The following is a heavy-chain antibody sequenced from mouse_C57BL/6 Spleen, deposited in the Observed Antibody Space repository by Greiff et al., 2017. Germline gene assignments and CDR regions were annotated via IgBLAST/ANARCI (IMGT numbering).Heavy chain of an antibody. Sequence: QVQLQQPGTELVKPGASVKLSCKASGYTFTSYWMHWVKQRPGQGLEWIGNINPSNGGTNYNEKFKSKATLTVDKSSSTAYMQLSSLTSEDSAVYYCARGDTTVVDPLWYFDVWGTGTTVTVSS. CDR1: GYTFTSYW. D-gene: IGHD1-1*01. J-gene: IGHJ1*03. CDR3: ARGDTTVVDPLWYFDV. V-gene: IGHV1-53*01. CDR2: INPSNGGT.